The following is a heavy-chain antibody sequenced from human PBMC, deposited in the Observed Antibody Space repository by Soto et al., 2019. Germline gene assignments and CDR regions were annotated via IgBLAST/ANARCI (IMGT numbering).Heavy chain of an antibody. CDR3: AKVSSAWYAGFFDL. CDR1: GFTFSRHA. CDR2: LSDSGGSI. V-gene: IGHV3-23*01. Sequence: EVQLLESGGGLVHPGGSLRLSYTAYGFTFSRHAMTWVRQAPGKGLEWVSGLSDSGGSIYYADSVKGRFTISRDNSMNTLYLQMNTLRAEDTAVYYCAKVSSAWYAGFFDLWGQGTLVTVSS. J-gene: IGHJ4*02. D-gene: IGHD2-8*01.